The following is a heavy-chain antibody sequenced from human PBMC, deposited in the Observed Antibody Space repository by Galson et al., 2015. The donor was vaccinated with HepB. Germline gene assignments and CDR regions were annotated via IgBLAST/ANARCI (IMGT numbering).Heavy chain of an antibody. J-gene: IGHJ5*02. CDR3: ATGGRSYSSSWDGWFDP. Sequence: SVKVSCKVSGYTLTELSMHWVRQAPGKGLGWMGGFDPEGGETIYAQKFQGRVTMTEDTSTDTAYMELSSLRSEDTAVYYCATGGRSYSSSWDGWFDPWGQGTLVTVSS. D-gene: IGHD6-13*01. V-gene: IGHV1-24*01. CDR2: FDPEGGET. CDR1: GYTLTELS.